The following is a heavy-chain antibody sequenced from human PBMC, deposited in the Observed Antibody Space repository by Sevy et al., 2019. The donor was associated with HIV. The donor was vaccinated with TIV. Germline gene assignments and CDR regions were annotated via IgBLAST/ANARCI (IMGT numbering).Heavy chain of an antibody. Sequence: GGSLRLSCAASRFSFSVYAMHWVRQDPGRGLEWVAVIWYDGSNKYYADSVKGRFTISRDNSKNTLYLQMNSLRAEDTAVYYCARDLMDTAMVYYYYGMDVWGQGTTVTVSS. CDR1: RFSFSVYA. D-gene: IGHD5-18*01. V-gene: IGHV3-33*08. CDR2: IWYDGSNK. J-gene: IGHJ6*02. CDR3: ARDLMDTAMVYYYYGMDV.